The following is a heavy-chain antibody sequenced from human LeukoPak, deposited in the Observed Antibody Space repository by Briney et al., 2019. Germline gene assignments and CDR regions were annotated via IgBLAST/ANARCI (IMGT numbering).Heavy chain of an antibody. CDR3: ARRSLYDFWIDP. Sequence: SVTLSLTSAVSGGSVSSSSYYWGWIRQPPGKGLEWIGNIYYSGSTYYNPSFKSRVTISVDTSKNQFSLNLRSMTAADTAVYYCARRSLYDFWIDPWGQGTLVTVSS. D-gene: IGHD3-3*01. CDR1: GGSVSSSSYY. CDR2: IYYSGST. J-gene: IGHJ5*02. V-gene: IGHV4-39*01.